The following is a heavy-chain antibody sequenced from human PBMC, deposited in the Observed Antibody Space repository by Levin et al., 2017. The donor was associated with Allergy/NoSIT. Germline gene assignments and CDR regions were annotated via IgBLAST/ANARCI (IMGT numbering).Heavy chain of an antibody. J-gene: IGHJ6*02. CDR1: GFTFSSYS. V-gene: IGHV3-21*01. D-gene: IGHD4-11*01. CDR3: ARLTTPDGMDV. Sequence: ETLSLTCAASGFTFSSYSMNWVRQAPGKGLEWVSSISSSSSYIYYADSVKGRFTISRDNAKNSLYLQMNSLRAEDTAVYYCARLTTPDGMDVWGQGTTVTVSS. CDR2: ISSSSSYI.